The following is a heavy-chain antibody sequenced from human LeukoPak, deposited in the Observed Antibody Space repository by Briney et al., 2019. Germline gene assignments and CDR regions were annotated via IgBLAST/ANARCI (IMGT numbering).Heavy chain of an antibody. Sequence: PGGSLRLSCAASGFTVSSYWMSWVRQAPGKGLEWVANIKQDGSEKYYVDSVKGRFTISRDNAKNSLYLQMNSLRAEDTAVYYCARDSSGWSYYFDYWGQGTLVTVSS. J-gene: IGHJ4*02. CDR3: ARDSSGWSYYFDY. CDR1: GFTVSSYW. D-gene: IGHD6-19*01. V-gene: IGHV3-7*01. CDR2: IKQDGSEK.